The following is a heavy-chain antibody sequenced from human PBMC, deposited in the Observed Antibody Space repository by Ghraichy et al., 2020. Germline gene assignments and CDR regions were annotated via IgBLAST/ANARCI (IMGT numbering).Heavy chain of an antibody. CDR3: AKDVYCSSTSCYEVFY. Sequence: GSLRLSCAASGFTFSSYGMHWVRQAPGKGLEWVAFIRYDGSNKYYADSVKGRFTISRDNSKNTLYLQMNSLRAEDTAVYYCAKDVYCSSTSCYEVFYWGQGTLVTVSS. J-gene: IGHJ4*02. D-gene: IGHD2-2*01. V-gene: IGHV3-30*02. CDR2: IRYDGSNK. CDR1: GFTFSSYG.